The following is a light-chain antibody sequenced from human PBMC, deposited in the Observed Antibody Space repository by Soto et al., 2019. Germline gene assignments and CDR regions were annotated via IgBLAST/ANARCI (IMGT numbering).Light chain of an antibody. CDR3: QQYSDWPPYT. Sequence: EIVMTQSPATLSVSPGERATLSCRASQSVSSKLAWYQQKPGQAPRLLIYAASSRATSIPDRFSGSGSGTEFTLTLTSLQSEDFAVYYCQQYSDWPPYTFGQGTKLEIK. CDR1: QSVSSK. J-gene: IGKJ2*01. V-gene: IGKV3-15*01. CDR2: AAS.